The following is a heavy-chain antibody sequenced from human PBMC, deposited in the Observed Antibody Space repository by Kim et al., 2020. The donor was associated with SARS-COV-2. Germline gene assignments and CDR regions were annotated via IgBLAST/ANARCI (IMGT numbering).Heavy chain of an antibody. CDR2: ISYDGYNK. Sequence: GGSLRLSCAASGFTFSSYGMHWVRQAPGKGLEWVAVISYDGYNKYYADSMKGRFTISRDNSKNTLYLQMNSLRPEDTAVYYCAKGKGGYYSDFDYWGQGTLVTVSS. D-gene: IGHD3-22*01. J-gene: IGHJ4*02. CDR1: GFTFSSYG. CDR3: AKGKGGYYSDFDY. V-gene: IGHV3-30*18.